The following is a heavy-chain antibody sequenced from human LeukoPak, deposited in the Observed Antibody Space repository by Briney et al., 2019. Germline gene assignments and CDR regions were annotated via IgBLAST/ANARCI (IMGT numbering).Heavy chain of an antibody. J-gene: IGHJ4*02. Sequence: GASVKVSCKASGGTFRTTTLNWVRQAPGQGLEWIGGITPLFHTPNYAQKFQGRVSITAVESMTTVYMEMSRLRLEDTAVYYCARGWLGETSVVTPYNFWGQGTLVFVSS. CDR2: ITPLFHTP. D-gene: IGHD2-21*02. CDR3: ARGWLGETSVVTPYNF. V-gene: IGHV1-69*13. CDR1: GGTFRTTT.